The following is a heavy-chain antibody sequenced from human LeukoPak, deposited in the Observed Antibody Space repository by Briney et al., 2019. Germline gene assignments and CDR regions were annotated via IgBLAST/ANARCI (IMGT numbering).Heavy chain of an antibody. CDR1: GYTFTTYD. Sequence: ASVKVSCKASGYTFTTYDINWVRQATGQGLEWMGWMNPNSGNTVYAQKFQGRVTITRNTSISTAYMELSSLRSEDTAVYYCAREVGCSGGSCYSRYYYYGMDVWGQGTTVTVSS. J-gene: IGHJ6*02. V-gene: IGHV1-8*03. CDR3: AREVGCSGGSCYSRYYYYGMDV. D-gene: IGHD2-15*01. CDR2: MNPNSGNT.